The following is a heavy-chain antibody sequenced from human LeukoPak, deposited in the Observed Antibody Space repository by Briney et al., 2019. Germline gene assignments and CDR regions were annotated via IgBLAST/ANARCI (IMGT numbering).Heavy chain of an antibody. CDR2: IIPIFGTA. Sequence: SVKVSCKASGGTFSSYAISWVRQAPGQGLEWMGGIIPIFGTANYAQKFQGRVTITADESTSTAYMELSSLRSDDTAVYYCARDNSYGSNWFDPWGQGTLVTVSS. CDR1: GGTFSSYA. J-gene: IGHJ5*02. CDR3: ARDNSYGSNWFDP. D-gene: IGHD5-18*01. V-gene: IGHV1-69*13.